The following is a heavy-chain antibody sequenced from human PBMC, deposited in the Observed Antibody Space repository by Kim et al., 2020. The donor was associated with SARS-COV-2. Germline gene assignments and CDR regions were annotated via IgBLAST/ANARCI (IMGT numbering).Heavy chain of an antibody. Sequence: NDYAVSVKSRITINPDTSKNQFSLQLNSVTPEDTAVYYCARGIAEGYFDYWGQGTLVTVSS. D-gene: IGHD2-15*01. V-gene: IGHV6-1*01. CDR3: ARGIAEGYFDY. J-gene: IGHJ4*02. CDR2: N.